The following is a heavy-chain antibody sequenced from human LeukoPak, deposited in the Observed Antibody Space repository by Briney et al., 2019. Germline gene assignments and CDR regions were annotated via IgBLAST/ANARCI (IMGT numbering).Heavy chain of an antibody. CDR1: GYTFTGYY. CDR3: ARDYGGSYSSYFDY. Sequence: ASVKVSCTASGYTFTGYYMHWVRQAPGQGLVWMGWINPNSGGTNYAQKFQGWVTMTRDTSISTAYMELSRLRSDDTAVYYCARDYGGSYSSYFDYWGQGTLVTVSS. D-gene: IGHD1-26*01. J-gene: IGHJ4*02. V-gene: IGHV1-2*04. CDR2: INPNSGGT.